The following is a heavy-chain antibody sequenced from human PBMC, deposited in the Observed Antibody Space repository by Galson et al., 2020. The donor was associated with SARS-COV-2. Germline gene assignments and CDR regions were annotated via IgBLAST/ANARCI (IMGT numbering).Heavy chain of an antibody. CDR2: ISAYNGNT. Sequence: ASVKVSCKASGYTFTSYGISWVRQAPGQGLEWMGWISAYNGNTNYAQKLQGRVTMTTDTSTSTAYMELRSLRSDDTAVYYCARDRHIVVVPAAPPAGYYYGMDVWGQGTTVTVSS. CDR3: ARDRHIVVVPAAPPAGYYYGMDV. CDR1: GYTFTSYG. D-gene: IGHD2-2*01. J-gene: IGHJ6*02. V-gene: IGHV1-18*01.